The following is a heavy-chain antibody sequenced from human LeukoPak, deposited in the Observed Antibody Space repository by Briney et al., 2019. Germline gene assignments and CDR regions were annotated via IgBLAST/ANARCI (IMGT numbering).Heavy chain of an antibody. V-gene: IGHV3-21*01. CDR3: ASTLHVVVPAAIGYFDY. CDR2: ISSSSSYI. D-gene: IGHD2-2*02. Sequence: PGGSLRLSCAASGFTFSSYGMNWVRQAPGKGLEWVSSISSSSSYIYYADSVKGRFTISRDNAKNSLYLQMNSLRAEDTAVYYCASTLHVVVPAAIGYFDYWGQGTLVTASS. J-gene: IGHJ4*02. CDR1: GFTFSSYG.